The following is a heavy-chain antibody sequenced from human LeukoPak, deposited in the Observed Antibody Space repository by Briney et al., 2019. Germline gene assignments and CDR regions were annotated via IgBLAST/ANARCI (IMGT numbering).Heavy chain of an antibody. CDR2: VSPDSGDT. V-gene: IGHV1-8*01. CDR3: TRGRAAGD. Sequence: ASVKVSCKASGYTFINNDINWVRQATGQGIEWMGWVSPDSGDTGYAPNFRGRVTMTTDTSINTAYMELTSLTSEDTAIYYCTRGRAAGDWGQGTLVTVSS. J-gene: IGHJ1*01. CDR1: GYTFINND. D-gene: IGHD6-19*01.